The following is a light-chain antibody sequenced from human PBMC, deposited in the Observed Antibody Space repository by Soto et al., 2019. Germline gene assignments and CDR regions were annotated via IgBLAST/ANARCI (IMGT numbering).Light chain of an antibody. CDR1: RGDVGGFNL. Sequence: QSALTQPASVSGSPGQSITISCTGTRGDVGGFNLVSWYQQYASKVPKLIIYAVTERPSGVSTRFSGSKSGNTAYLTISGLQAEDEATYYCCSFAGTSTFVFGGGTKLTV. CDR2: AVT. V-gene: IGLV2-23*02. CDR3: CSFAGTSTFV. J-gene: IGLJ3*02.